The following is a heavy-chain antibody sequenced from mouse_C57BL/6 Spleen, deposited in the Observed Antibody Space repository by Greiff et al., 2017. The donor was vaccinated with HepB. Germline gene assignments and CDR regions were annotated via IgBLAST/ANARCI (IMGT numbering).Heavy chain of an antibody. D-gene: IGHD2-14*01. J-gene: IGHJ3*01. CDR1: GYTFTSYW. V-gene: IGHV1-50*01. CDR2: IDPSDSYT. Sequence: QVQLQQPGAELVKPGASVKLSCKASGYTFTSYWMQWVKQRPGQGLEWIGEIDPSDSYTNYNQKFKGKATLTVDTSSSTVYMQLSSLTSEDSAVYYCARRGYHEAYWGQGTLVTVSA. CDR3: ARRGYHEAY.